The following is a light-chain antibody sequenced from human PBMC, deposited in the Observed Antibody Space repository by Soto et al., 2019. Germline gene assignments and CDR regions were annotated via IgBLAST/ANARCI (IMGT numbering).Light chain of an antibody. V-gene: IGKV1-33*01. J-gene: IGKJ4*01. CDR1: QDISNY. CDR2: DAS. Sequence: DIHMTQSPPSLSASLGDRVTITFQASQDISNYLNWYQQKPGKAPKVLIYDASTLQTGVPSRFSGSGSGTHFTFTISSLQPEDIATYYCQQFENLLTFGGGTKVDI. CDR3: QQFENLLT.